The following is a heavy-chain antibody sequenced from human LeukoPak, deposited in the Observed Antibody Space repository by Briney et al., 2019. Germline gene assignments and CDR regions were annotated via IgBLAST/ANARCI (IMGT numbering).Heavy chain of an antibody. J-gene: IGHJ5*02. CDR2: INPNSGGA. Sequence: ASVKVSCKASGYTFTCYYMHWVRQAPGQGLEWMGWINPNSGGANYAQKFQGRVTMTRDTSISTAYMELSRLRSDDTAVYYCARAMVRGVIVNWFDPWGQGTLVTVSS. CDR3: ARAMVRGVIVNWFDP. V-gene: IGHV1-2*02. D-gene: IGHD3-10*01. CDR1: GYTFTCYY.